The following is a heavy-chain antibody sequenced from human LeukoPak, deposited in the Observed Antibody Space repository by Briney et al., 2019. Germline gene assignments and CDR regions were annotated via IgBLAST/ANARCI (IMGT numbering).Heavy chain of an antibody. V-gene: IGHV3-53*01. Sequence: GGSLRLSCAASGCTFSSYAMSWVRQAPGKGLEWVSVIYSGGSTYYADSVKGRFTISRDNSKNTLYLQMNSLRAEDTAVYYCAGVWAGTSYYYYYGMDVWGQGTTVTVSS. CDR2: IYSGGST. J-gene: IGHJ6*02. D-gene: IGHD1-7*01. CDR1: GCTFSSYA. CDR3: AGVWAGTSYYYYYGMDV.